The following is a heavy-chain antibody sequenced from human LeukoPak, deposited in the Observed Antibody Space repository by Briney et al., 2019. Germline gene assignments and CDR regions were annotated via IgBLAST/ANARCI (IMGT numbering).Heavy chain of an antibody. CDR2: IYYSGST. CDR3: ASEYSAFDY. J-gene: IGHJ4*02. Sequence: SETLSLTCTASGDPISSYSDYKWTWLRQPPGKGLEWIGYIYYSGSTNYNPSLTSPVTISVDTSKNQSSLKLTSVTAADTAVYYCASEYSAFDYWSQGTLVTVSS. D-gene: IGHD5-12*01. CDR1: GDPISSYSDY. V-gene: IGHV4-61*08.